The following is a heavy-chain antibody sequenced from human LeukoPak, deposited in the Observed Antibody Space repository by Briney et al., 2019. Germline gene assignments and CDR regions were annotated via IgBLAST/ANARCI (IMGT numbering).Heavy chain of an antibody. CDR3: VSQLTHYMDV. Sequence: SETLSLTCTVSGGSISSSSYCWGWIRQPPGKGLEWIGSIYYSGSTYYNPSLKGRVTISVDTSKNQFSLKLSSVTAADTAVYYCVSQLTHYMDVWGKGTTVTVSS. J-gene: IGHJ6*03. V-gene: IGHV4-39*01. CDR1: GGSISSSSYC. CDR2: IYYSGST. D-gene: IGHD3-9*01.